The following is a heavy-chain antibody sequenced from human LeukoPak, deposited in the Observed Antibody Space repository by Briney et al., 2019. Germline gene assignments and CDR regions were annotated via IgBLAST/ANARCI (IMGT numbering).Heavy chain of an antibody. CDR3: ARGYSGYDLPSFDY. CDR1: GDSISSSDHY. V-gene: IGHV4-39*01. J-gene: IGHJ4*02. D-gene: IGHD5-12*01. Sequence: PSETLSLTCTLSGDSISSSDHYWVWIRQSPGKGLEWIGSVSQSGNTYYKSSLKSRVTVSIDTSKNEFSLILTSVTAADTAVYYCARGYSGYDLPSFDYWGQGTLVTVSS. CDR2: VSQSGNT.